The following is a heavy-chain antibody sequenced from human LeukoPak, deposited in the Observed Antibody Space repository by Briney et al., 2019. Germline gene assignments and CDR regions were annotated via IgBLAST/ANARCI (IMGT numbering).Heavy chain of an antibody. CDR3: ARVMAVADDFDY. CDR2: IIPIFGTA. CDR1: GGTFSSYA. D-gene: IGHD6-19*01. V-gene: IGHV1-69*05. Sequence: SVKVSCKASGGTFSSYAISWVRQAPGQGLEWMGRIIPIFGTANYAQKFQGRVTITTDQSTGTAYMELSSLRSEDTAVYYCARVMAVADDFDYWGQGTLVTVSS. J-gene: IGHJ4*02.